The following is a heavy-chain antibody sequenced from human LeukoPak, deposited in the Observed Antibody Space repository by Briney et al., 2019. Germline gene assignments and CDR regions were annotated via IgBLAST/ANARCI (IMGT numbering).Heavy chain of an antibody. CDR2: ISGSGSVI. Sequence: GGSLRLSCAASGFTFGSYEMNWVRQAPGKGLEWVSYISGSGSVIKYADSVKGRFTISRDNAKNSLYLQMNSLRAEDTAVYFCARDTSGWYTRLDNWGQGTLVTVSS. CDR1: GFTFGSYE. D-gene: IGHD6-19*01. J-gene: IGHJ4*02. V-gene: IGHV3-48*03. CDR3: ARDTSGWYTRLDN.